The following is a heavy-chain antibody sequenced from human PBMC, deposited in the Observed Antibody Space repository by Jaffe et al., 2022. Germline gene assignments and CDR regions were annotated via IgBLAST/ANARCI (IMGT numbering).Heavy chain of an antibody. CDR3: ARWFDFWSGSIYAGSAFDI. CDR2: INAGNGNT. V-gene: IGHV1-3*01. CDR1: GYTFTSYA. Sequence: QVQLVQSGAEVKKPGASVKVSCKASGYTFTSYAMHWVRQAPGQRLEWMGWINAGNGNTKYSQKFQGRVTITRDTSASTAYMELSSLRSEDTAVYYCARWFDFWSGSIYAGSAFDIWGQGTMVTVSS. D-gene: IGHD3-3*01. J-gene: IGHJ3*02.